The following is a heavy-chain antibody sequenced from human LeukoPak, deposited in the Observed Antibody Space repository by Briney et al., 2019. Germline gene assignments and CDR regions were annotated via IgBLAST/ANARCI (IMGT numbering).Heavy chain of an antibody. D-gene: IGHD3-10*01. CDR2: IYYSGST. J-gene: IGHJ4*02. V-gene: IGHV4-39*07. Sequence: SETLSLTCTVSGGSISSSSYYWGWIRQPPGKGLEWIGSIYYSGSTNYNPSLKSRVTISVDTSKNQFSLKLSSVTAADTAVYYCARTVLLLFDYWGQGTLVTVSS. CDR1: GGSISSSSYY. CDR3: ARTVLLLFDY.